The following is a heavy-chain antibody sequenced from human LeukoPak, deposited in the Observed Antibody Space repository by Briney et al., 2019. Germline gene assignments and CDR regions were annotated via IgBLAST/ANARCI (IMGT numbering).Heavy chain of an antibody. J-gene: IGHJ3*01. D-gene: IGHD3-22*01. V-gene: IGHV3-11*04. CDR3: ARTIYYYESTSYFSDAFDV. Sequence: NAGGSLRLSCAASGFTFSDYYMSWIRQAPGKGLEWVSYISSSGSTIYYADSVKGRFTISRDNAKNSLYLEMDSLRAEDTAVYYCARTIYYYESTSYFSDAFDVWGQGTMVTVSS. CDR2: ISSSGSTI. CDR1: GFTFSDYY.